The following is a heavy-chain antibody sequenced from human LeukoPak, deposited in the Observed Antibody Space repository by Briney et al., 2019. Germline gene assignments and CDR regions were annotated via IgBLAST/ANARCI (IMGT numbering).Heavy chain of an antibody. D-gene: IGHD1-1*01. Sequence: GESMTLSSAADAPSVRSNYISWVRQAAGDGLEWVSLICSDGSIFHADSVKGRFTMSRDNSRNTLDLQMNSLRVEDTAVYFCARDRRRLRGMNGDGDAFDIWGQGTMVTVSS. CDR3: ARDRRRLRGMNGDGDAFDI. CDR1: APSVRSNY. V-gene: IGHV3-53*01. CDR2: ICSDGSI. J-gene: IGHJ3*02.